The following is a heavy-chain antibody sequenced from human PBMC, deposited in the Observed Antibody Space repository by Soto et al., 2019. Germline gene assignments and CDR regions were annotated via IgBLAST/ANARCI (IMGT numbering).Heavy chain of an antibody. V-gene: IGHV4-59*01. Sequence: SETLSLTCTVSGGSISSYYWSWIRQPPGKGLEWIGYIYYSGSTNYNPSLKSRVTISVDTSKNQFSLKLSSVTAADTAVYYCARASFMYYYDSSGYPLDYWGQGSLVTVSS. D-gene: IGHD3-22*01. J-gene: IGHJ4*02. CDR1: GGSISSYY. CDR2: IYYSGST. CDR3: ARASFMYYYDSSGYPLDY.